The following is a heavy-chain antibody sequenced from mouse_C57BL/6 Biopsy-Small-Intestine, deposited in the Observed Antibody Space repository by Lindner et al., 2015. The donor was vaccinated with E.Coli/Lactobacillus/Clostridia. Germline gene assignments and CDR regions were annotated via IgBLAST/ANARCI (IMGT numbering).Heavy chain of an antibody. V-gene: IGHV1-82*01. J-gene: IGHJ3*01. CDR3: AIGDYGLAY. D-gene: IGHD2-13*01. CDR2: IYPGDGDT. CDR1: GYMFSNSW. Sequence: VQLQESGPELVKPGASVKISCKASGYMFSNSWMNWVKQRPGKGLELIGRIYPGDGDTYYNGKFKGKATLTADKSSSTAYMQLSSLTSEDSAVYFCAIGDYGLAYWGQGTLVTVSA.